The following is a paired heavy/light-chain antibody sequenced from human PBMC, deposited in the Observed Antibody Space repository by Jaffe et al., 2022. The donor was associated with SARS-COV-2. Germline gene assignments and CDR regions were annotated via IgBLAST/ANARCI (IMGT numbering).Light chain of an antibody. Sequence: QPVLTQSSSASTSPGSSVKLTCTLSSGHSSYIIAWHQQQPGKAPRYLMQVEGTGSYNRGSGVPDRFSGSTSGADRYLTISNLQSEDEADYYCETWDSNTRVFGGGTKLTVL. CDR3: ETWDSNTRV. J-gene: IGLJ3*02. CDR2: VEGTGSY. CDR1: SGHSSYI. V-gene: IGLV4-60*03.
Heavy chain of an antibody. CDR2: VTNSGSHT. CDR3: VKLCVSASCF. Sequence: EVQLLESGGGLVQPGGSLRLSCAASGFTFGSYDMIWVRQAPGKGLEWVSSVTNSGSHTFYADSVKGRFSISRDNSKNTLYLQMNSLRAEDTALYYCVKLCVSASCFWGQGTLVTVSS. D-gene: IGHD2-2*01. V-gene: IGHV3-23*05. J-gene: IGHJ4*02. CDR1: GFTFGSYD.